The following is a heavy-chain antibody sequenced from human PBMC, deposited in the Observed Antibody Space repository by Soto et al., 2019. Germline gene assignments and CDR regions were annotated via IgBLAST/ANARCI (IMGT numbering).Heavy chain of an antibody. CDR3: ARHGARSPRD. CDR2: TYYRGST. J-gene: IGHJ4*02. CDR1: GDSISSSHHY. D-gene: IGHD3-16*01. Sequence: QLQLQESGPGLVKPSETLSLTCTVSGDSISSSHHYWAWVRQPPGKGLEWIVSTYYRGSTFYSPSLMGRVTTSVETSTNQPSLKLKSVTAADTAVYFCARHGARSPRDWGQGTLVTVSS. V-gene: IGHV4-39*01.